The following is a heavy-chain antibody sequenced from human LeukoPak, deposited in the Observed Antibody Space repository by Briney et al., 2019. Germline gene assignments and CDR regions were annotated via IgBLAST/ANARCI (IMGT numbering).Heavy chain of an antibody. V-gene: IGHV4-34*01. CDR3: ARGHRRYDSSGYFSY. CDR1: GGSFSGYY. Sequence: SETLSLTCAVYGGSFSGYYWSWIRQPPGKGLEWIGEINHSGSTNYNPSLKSRVTIPVDTSKNQFSLKLSSVTAADTAVYYCARGHRRYDSSGYFSYWGQGTLVTVSS. D-gene: IGHD3-22*01. CDR2: INHSGST. J-gene: IGHJ4*02.